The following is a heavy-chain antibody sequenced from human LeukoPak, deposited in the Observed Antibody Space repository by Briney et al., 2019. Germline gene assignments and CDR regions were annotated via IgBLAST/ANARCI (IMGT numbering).Heavy chain of an antibody. CDR3: ARAYCSGGSCYFDY. J-gene: IGHJ4*02. CDR1: GFTVSNTY. V-gene: IGHV3-53*01. Sequence: GGSLRLSCAASGFTVSNTYMSWVRQAPGNGLEWVPLIYSGGNTYYADSVKGRFSISRDNSKNTLYLQMNSLRAEDTAVYYCARAYCSGGSCYFDYWGQGALVTVSS. D-gene: IGHD2-15*01. CDR2: IYSGGNT.